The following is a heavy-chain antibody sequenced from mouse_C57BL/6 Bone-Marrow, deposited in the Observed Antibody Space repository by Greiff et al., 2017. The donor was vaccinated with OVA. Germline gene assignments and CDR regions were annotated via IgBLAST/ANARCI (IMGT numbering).Heavy chain of an antibody. CDR2: ISSGGSYT. D-gene: IGHD1-1*01. V-gene: IGHV5-6*01. CDR1: GFTFSSYG. Sequence: EVKLMESGGDLVKPGGSLKLSCAASGFTFSSYGMSWVRQTPDKRLEWVATISSGGSYTYYPDSVKGRFTISRDNAKNTLYLQMSSLKSEDTAMYYCARHGGGSSDYWGQGTTLTVSS. J-gene: IGHJ2*01. CDR3: ARHGGGSSDY.